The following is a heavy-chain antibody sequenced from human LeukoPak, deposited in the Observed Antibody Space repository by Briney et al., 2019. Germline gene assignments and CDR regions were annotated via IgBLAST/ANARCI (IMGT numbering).Heavy chain of an antibody. CDR2: IYPGDSDT. V-gene: IGHV5-51*01. J-gene: IGHJ6*03. Sequence: GESLKISCKGSGYSFTSYWIGWVRQMPGKGLEWMGIIYPGDSDTRYSPSFQGQVTISADKSISTAYLQWSSLKASDTAMYYCARGSSWYSYYYYYMGVWGKGTTVTVSS. D-gene: IGHD6-13*01. CDR1: GYSFTSYW. CDR3: ARGSSWYSYYYYYMGV.